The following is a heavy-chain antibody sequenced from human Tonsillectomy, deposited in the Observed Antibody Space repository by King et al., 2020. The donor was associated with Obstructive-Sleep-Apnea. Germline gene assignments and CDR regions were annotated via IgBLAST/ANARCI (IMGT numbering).Heavy chain of an antibody. CDR1: GFTFSSYG. J-gene: IGHJ4*02. V-gene: IGHV3-30*02. CDR2: IRYDGSNK. Sequence: VQLVESGGGVVQPGRSLRLSCAASGFTFSSYGMHWVRQAPGKGLEWVAFIRYDGSNKYYADSVKGRFTISRDNSKNTLYLQMNSLRAEDTAVYYCAKRHYAIDYWGQGTLVTVSS. D-gene: IGHD4-17*01. CDR3: AKRHYAIDY.